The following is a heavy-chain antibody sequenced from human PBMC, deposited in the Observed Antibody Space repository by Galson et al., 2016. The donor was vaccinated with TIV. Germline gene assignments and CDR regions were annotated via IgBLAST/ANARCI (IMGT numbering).Heavy chain of an antibody. CDR3: AKESDWGVAEFDF. D-gene: IGHD2-21*01. J-gene: IGHJ4*02. CDR2: INPGNGDT. CDR1: GYRFIGYY. Sequence: SVKVSCKVSGYRFIGYYIHWVRQAPGRGPEWMGCINPGNGDTKYAQIFQGSVTLTWDTSVSTAYMELTSLRSDDTAVYFCAKESDWGVAEFDFWGQGTPVSVSS. V-gene: IGHV1-2*02.